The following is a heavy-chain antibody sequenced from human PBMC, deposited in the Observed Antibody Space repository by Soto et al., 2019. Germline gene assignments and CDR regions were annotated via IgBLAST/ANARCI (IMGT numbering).Heavy chain of an antibody. J-gene: IGHJ5*02. D-gene: IGHD6-19*01. CDR2: IYPCDSDT. Sequence: ESLKISCKGSGFSFTTYWIGWVRQMPGGGLEWMGMIYPCDSDTRYNPSFQGQGTISADKYIPPAYLQWSSRRASDTAMYYCARGQAVAATRGFDLWGQGNLVTLS. CDR1: GFSFTTYW. V-gene: IGHV5-51*01. CDR3: ARGQAVAATRGFDL.